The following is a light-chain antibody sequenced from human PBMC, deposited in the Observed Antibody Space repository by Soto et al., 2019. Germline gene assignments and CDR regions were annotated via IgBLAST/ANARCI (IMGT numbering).Light chain of an antibody. CDR2: DVD. V-gene: IGLV2-14*01. Sequence: QSVLNQPASISGSPGQSITISCTGTNSDVGVDNYVSWYQQYPGQAPKLMIYDVDKRPSGVSYRFSGSKSGKTASLTISGLQAEDEADYYCSSYTTSSTVVFGGGTKLTVL. CDR3: SSYTTSSTVV. CDR1: NSDVGVDNY. J-gene: IGLJ2*01.